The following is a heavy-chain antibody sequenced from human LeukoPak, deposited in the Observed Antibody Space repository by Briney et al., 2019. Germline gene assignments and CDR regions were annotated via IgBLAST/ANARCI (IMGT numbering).Heavy chain of an antibody. V-gene: IGHV4-31*03. CDR3: ARLTYYYDSSGYVGLYYFDY. D-gene: IGHD3-22*01. Sequence: PSQTLSLTCTVPGGSISSGGYYWSWIRQHPGKGLEWIGYIYYSGSTYYNPSLKSRVTISVDTSKNQFSLKLSSVTAADTAVYYCARLTYYYDSSGYVGLYYFDYWGQGTLVTVSS. CDR1: GGSISSGGYY. J-gene: IGHJ4*02. CDR2: IYYSGST.